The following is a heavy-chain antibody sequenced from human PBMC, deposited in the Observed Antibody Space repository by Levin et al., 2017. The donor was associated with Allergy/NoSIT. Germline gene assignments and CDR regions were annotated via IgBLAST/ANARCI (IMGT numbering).Heavy chain of an antibody. CDR3: AKGRGVTTPFDY. D-gene: IGHD4-17*01. CDR2: IRGSGGST. J-gene: IGHJ4*02. V-gene: IGHV3-23*01. Sequence: GGSLRLSCAASGFTFSSYAMSWVRQAPGKGLEWVSAIRGSGGSTYFTDSVKGRFSISRDNSKNTLYLQMNSLRAEDTAVYYCAKGRGVTTPFDYWGQGTLVTVSS. CDR1: GFTFSSYA.